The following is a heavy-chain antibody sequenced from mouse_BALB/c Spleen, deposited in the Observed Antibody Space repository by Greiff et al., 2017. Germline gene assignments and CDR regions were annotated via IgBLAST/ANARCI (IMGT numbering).Heavy chain of an antibody. CDR2: IWGDGST. D-gene: IGHD1-1*01. J-gene: IGHJ3*01. CDR1: GFSLTGYG. Sequence: QVQLKESGPGLVAPSQSLSITCTVSGFSLTGYGVNWVRQPPGKGLEWLGMIWGDGSTDYNSALKSRLSISKDNSKSQVFLKMNSLQTDDTARYYCATYYGSTWFAYWGQGTLVTVSA. V-gene: IGHV2-6-7*01. CDR3: ATYYGSTWFAY.